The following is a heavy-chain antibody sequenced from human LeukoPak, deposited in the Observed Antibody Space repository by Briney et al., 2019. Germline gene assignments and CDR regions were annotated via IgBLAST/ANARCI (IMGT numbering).Heavy chain of an antibody. CDR1: GGTFSSYA. CDR3: ARRSYGYYYFDY. Sequence: ASVKVSCKASGGTFSSYAISWVRQAPGQGLEWMGGIIPIFGTANYAQKFQGRVTITADESTSTAYMELSSLRSEDTAVYYCARRSYGYYYFDYWGQGTLVTVSS. CDR2: IIPIFGTA. D-gene: IGHD5-18*01. V-gene: IGHV1-69*13. J-gene: IGHJ4*02.